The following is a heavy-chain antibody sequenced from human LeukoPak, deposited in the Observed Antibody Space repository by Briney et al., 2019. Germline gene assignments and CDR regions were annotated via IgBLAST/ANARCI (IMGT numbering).Heavy chain of an antibody. Sequence: PGGSLRLSCAASGFTFSSYSMNWVRQAPGKGLEWVSYISSSSSTIYYADSVKGRFAISRDNAKNSLYLQMNSLRAEDTAVYYCAIYNWNSRRELDYWGQGTLVTVTS. CDR3: AIYNWNSRRELDY. D-gene: IGHD1-20*01. J-gene: IGHJ4*02. CDR1: GFTFSSYS. CDR2: ISSSSSTI. V-gene: IGHV3-48*04.